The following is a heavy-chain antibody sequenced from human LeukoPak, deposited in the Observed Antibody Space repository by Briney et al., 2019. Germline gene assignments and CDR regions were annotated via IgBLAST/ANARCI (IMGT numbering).Heavy chain of an antibody. D-gene: IGHD6-6*01. Sequence: LRLSCAASGFTFSNYAMSWVRQPPGKGLEWIGDINHSGRTNSNPSLKSRVTISVDTSKKQFSLKLTSVTAADTAVYYCARGQSTSYDFDYWGQGTLVTVSS. CDR1: GFTFSNYA. J-gene: IGHJ4*02. CDR2: INHSGRT. CDR3: ARGQSTSYDFDY. V-gene: IGHV4-34*01.